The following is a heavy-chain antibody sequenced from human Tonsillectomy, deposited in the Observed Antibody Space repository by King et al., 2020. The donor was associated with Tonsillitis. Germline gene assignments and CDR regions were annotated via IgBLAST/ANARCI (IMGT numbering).Heavy chain of an antibody. Sequence: VQLQQWGAGLLKPSETLSLTCAVYDGSFSGYSWSWIRQPPGKGLEWIGEINHSGSTNYNPSLKSRVTISVDRSKNQFSLKLSSVTAADTAVYYCAGVRGWFDPWGQGTLVSVSS. CDR2: INHSGST. CDR1: DGSFSGYS. V-gene: IGHV4-34*01. J-gene: IGHJ5*02. CDR3: AGVRGWFDP.